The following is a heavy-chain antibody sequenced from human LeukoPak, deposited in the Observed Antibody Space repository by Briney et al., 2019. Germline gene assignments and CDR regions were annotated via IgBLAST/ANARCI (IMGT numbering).Heavy chain of an antibody. Sequence: GGSLRLSCAASGFTFSSYEMNWVRQAPGKGLEWVSYISSSGSTIYNADSAKGRFTISRDNAKNSLYLQMNSLRDEDTAVYYCAREGRGVVATFDSWGQGTLVTVSS. CDR1: GFTFSSYE. CDR2: ISSSGSTI. CDR3: AREGRGVVATFDS. V-gene: IGHV3-48*03. J-gene: IGHJ4*02. D-gene: IGHD5-12*01.